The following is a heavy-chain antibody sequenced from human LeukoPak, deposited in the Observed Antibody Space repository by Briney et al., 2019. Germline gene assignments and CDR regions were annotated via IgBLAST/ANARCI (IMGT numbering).Heavy chain of an antibody. CDR3: ARVILHGFLEWLLTPVDY. CDR2: ISYDGSNK. J-gene: IGHJ4*02. D-gene: IGHD3-3*01. CDR1: GFTFSSYG. V-gene: IGHV3-30*03. Sequence: GGSLRLSCAASGFTFSSYGMHWVRQAPGKGLEWVAVISYDGSNKYYADSVKGRFTISRDNSKNTLYLQMNSLRAEDTAVYYCARVILHGFLEWLLTPVDYWGQGTLVTVSS.